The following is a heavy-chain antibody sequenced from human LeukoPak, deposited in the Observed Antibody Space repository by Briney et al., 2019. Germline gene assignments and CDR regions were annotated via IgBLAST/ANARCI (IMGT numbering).Heavy chain of an antibody. CDR2: IGNGADT. J-gene: IGHJ2*01. Sequence: GRSLRLSCAASGFSFTSYDMHWVRQVPGGGLEWVSCIGNGADTHYAASVKGRFTISRENAKNSFFLQMNSLRAGDTAVYSGARGFDYYDSSAYYRNYYFDLWGRGTLVTVSS. CDR3: ARGFDYYDSSAYYRNYYFDL. CDR1: GFSFTSYD. D-gene: IGHD3-22*01. V-gene: IGHV3-13*01.